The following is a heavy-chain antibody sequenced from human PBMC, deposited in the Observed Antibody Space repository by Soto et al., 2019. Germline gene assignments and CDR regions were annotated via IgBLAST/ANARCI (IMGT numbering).Heavy chain of an antibody. CDR1: GFTFSSYG. V-gene: IGHV3-30*18. CDR3: ANREGSGYSYGWPSPLDY. J-gene: IGHJ4*02. CDR2: ISYDGSNK. D-gene: IGHD5-18*01. Sequence: PVGSLRLSCAASGFTFSSYGMHWFREAPVKGLEWVAVISYDGSNKYYADSVKGRFTISRDNSKNTLYPQMNSLRAEDTAVYYCANREGSGYSYGWPSPLDYWGQGTLVTVSS.